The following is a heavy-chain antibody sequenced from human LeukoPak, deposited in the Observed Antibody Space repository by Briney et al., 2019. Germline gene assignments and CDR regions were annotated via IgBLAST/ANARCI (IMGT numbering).Heavy chain of an antibody. CDR1: GGSFSGYY. CDR2: INHSGST. V-gene: IGHV4-34*01. J-gene: IGHJ4*02. D-gene: IGHD2-21*02. CDR3: ARVGSPYCGGNCYLIDY. Sequence: SETLSLTCAVYGGSFSGYYWSWIRQPPGKGLEWIGEINHSGSTNYSPSLKSRVTISIDTSKNQFSLKLTSVTAADTAVYYCARVGSPYCGGNCYLIDYWGQGTLVTVSS.